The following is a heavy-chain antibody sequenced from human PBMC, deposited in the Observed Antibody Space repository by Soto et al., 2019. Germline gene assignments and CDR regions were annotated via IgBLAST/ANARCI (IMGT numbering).Heavy chain of an antibody. CDR1: GFTFSSYW. J-gene: IGHJ6*02. Sequence: GGSLRPSCAASGFTFSSYWMHWVRQAPGKGLVWVSRINSDGSSTSYADSVKGRFTISRDNAKNTLYLQMNSLRAEDTAVYYCVLGTADYGDFAYYYYGMDVWGQGTTVTVSS. V-gene: IGHV3-74*01. CDR3: VLGTADYGDFAYYYYGMDV. CDR2: INSDGSST. D-gene: IGHD4-17*01.